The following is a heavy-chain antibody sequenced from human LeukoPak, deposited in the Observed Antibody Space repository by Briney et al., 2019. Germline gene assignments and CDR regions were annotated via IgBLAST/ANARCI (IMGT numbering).Heavy chain of an antibody. J-gene: IGHJ4*02. CDR3: AKDIQGSY. CDR1: GFTFSSYG. Sequence: GGSLRLSCAASGFTFSSYGMHWVRQAPGKGLEWVAGISYDGSNKYHADSVKGRFTISRDNSKNTVYLQMSSLRAEDTAIYYCAKDIQGSYWGQGTLVTVSS. V-gene: IGHV3-30*18. CDR2: ISYDGSNK. D-gene: IGHD2-21*01.